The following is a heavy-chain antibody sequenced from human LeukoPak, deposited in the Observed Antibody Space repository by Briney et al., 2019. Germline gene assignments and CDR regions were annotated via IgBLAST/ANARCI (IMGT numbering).Heavy chain of an antibody. D-gene: IGHD6-6*01. CDR1: GYTFTSYD. CDR3: ARSIAARPPYYYGMDV. J-gene: IGHJ6*02. V-gene: IGHV1-2*02. Sequence: ASVKVSCKASGYTFTSYDINWVRQAPGQGLEWMGWINPNSGGTNYAQKFQGRVTMTRDTSISTAYMELSRLRSDDTAVYYCARSIAARPPYYYGMDVWGQGTTVTVSS. CDR2: INPNSGGT.